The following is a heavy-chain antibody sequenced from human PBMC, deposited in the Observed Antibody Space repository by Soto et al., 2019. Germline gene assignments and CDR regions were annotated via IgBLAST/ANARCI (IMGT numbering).Heavy chain of an antibody. CDR2: IWYDGSKK. CDR1: GFTFSSYA. D-gene: IGHD6-19*01. Sequence: TGGSLRLSCAASGFTFSSYAMHWVRQASGKGLEWVALIWYDGSKKYYADSVEGRFTISRDNSKNTLYLQLNSLRAEDTAVYYCARGGYNGWSLDYWSQGTLVTVSS. V-gene: IGHV3-33*01. J-gene: IGHJ4*02. CDR3: ARGGYNGWSLDY.